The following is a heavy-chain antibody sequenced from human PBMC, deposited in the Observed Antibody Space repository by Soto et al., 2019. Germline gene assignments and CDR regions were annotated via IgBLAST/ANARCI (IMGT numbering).Heavy chain of an antibody. CDR3: ASPGIAVAGPDRTFDY. Sequence: QVQLVQSGAEVKKPGSSVKVSCKASGGTFSSYAISWVRQAPGQGLEWMGGIIPIFGTANYAQKFQGRVTITADESTSTAYMELSSLRSEDTGVYYCASPGIAVAGPDRTFDYWGQGTLVTVSS. CDR2: IIPIFGTA. D-gene: IGHD6-19*01. J-gene: IGHJ4*02. CDR1: GGTFSSYA. V-gene: IGHV1-69*12.